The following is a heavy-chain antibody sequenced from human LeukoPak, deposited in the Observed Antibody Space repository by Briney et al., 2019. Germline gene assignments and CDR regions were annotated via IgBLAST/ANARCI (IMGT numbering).Heavy chain of an antibody. J-gene: IGHJ4*02. D-gene: IGHD1-7*01. Sequence: PGGSLRLSWAASGFTFSSYSMNWVRQAPEKGLEWVSYISSSSSTIYYAGSVKGRFTISRDNAKNSLYLQMNSLRAEDTAVYYCASESWNYLDYWGQGTLVTVSS. CDR1: GFTFSSYS. V-gene: IGHV3-48*01. CDR2: ISSSSSTI. CDR3: ASESWNYLDY.